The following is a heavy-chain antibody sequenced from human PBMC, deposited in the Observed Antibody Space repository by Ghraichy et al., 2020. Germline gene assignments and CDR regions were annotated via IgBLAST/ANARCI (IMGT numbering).Heavy chain of an antibody. D-gene: IGHD2-2*02. CDR1: GGSFSGYY. J-gene: IGHJ6*02. V-gene: IGHV4-34*01. CDR2: INHSGST. CDR3: ATNHLVVPAAIPVLLYYYSGMDV. Sequence: SETLSLTCAVYGGSFSGYYWSWIRQPPGKGLEWIGEINHSGSTNYNPSLKSRVNISVDTSKNQFSLTLSSVTAADTAVYYCATNHLVVPAAIPVLLYYYSGMDVWGQGTTVTVSS.